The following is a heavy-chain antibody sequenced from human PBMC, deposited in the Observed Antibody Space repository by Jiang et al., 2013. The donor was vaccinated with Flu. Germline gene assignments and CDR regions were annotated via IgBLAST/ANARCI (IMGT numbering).Heavy chain of an antibody. CDR1: GDSISSSSYY. V-gene: IGHV4-39*01. CDR3: ARYSSSWPNAIDY. J-gene: IGHJ4*02. Sequence: SGSGLVKPSETLSLTCTVSGDSISSSSYYWGWIRQPPGKGLEWIGSIYYSGSTYYNSSLKSRVTISVDTSKNQFSLKLTSVTAADTAVYYCARYSSSWPNAIDYWGQGTLVTVSS. CDR2: IYYSGST. D-gene: IGHD6-13*01.